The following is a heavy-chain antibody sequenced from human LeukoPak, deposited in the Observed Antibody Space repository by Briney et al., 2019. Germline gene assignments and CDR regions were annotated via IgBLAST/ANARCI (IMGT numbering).Heavy chain of an antibody. Sequence: SETLSLTCTVSGGSISSSSYYWGWIRQPPGKGLEWIGSIYYSGSTYYNPSLKSRVTISVDTSKNQLSLKLNFVTAADTAVYYCARDRGGYTYSHDYWGQGTLVTVSS. CDR3: ARDRGGYTYSHDY. D-gene: IGHD5-18*01. J-gene: IGHJ4*02. CDR1: GGSISSSSYY. V-gene: IGHV4-39*07. CDR2: IYYSGST.